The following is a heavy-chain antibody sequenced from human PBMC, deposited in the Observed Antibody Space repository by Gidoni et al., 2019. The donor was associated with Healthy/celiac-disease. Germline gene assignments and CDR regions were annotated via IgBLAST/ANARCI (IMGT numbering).Heavy chain of an antibody. D-gene: IGHD3-3*01. V-gene: IGHV3-23*01. CDR2: IRGSGGST. CDR3: AKAAWGGYYAGMDV. J-gene: IGHJ6*02. CDR1: GFTFRSYA. Sequence: VQLFESGGGLVQPGGSLRLSCAASGFTFRSYAMSWVRQAPGKGLEWVSAIRGSGGSTYYADSVKGRFTISRDNSKNTLYLQMNSLRAEDTAVYYCAKAAWGGYYAGMDVWGQGTTVTVSS.